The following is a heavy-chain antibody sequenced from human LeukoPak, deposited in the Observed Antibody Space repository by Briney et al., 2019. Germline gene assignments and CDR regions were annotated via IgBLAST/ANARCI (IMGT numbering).Heavy chain of an antibody. V-gene: IGHV4-39*07. Sequence: PSETLSLTCTVSGGSISSSSYYWGWIRQLPGKGLEWIGSIYYSGSTYYNPSLKSRVTISVDTSKNQFSLKLSSVTAADTAVYYCARDGRWLQFPFDYWGQGTLVTVSS. CDR2: IYYSGST. D-gene: IGHD5-24*01. CDR1: GGSISSSSYY. CDR3: ARDGRWLQFPFDY. J-gene: IGHJ4*02.